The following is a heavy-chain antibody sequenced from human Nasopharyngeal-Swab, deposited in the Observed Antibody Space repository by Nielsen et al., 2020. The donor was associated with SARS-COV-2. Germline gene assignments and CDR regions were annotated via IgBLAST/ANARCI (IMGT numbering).Heavy chain of an antibody. CDR1: GFTFSSYS. CDR2: ISSSRSYI. Sequence: GESLKISCAASGFTFSSYSMNWVRQAPGKGLEWVSSISSSRSYIYYADSVKGRFTISRDNAKNSLYLQMNSLRAEDTAVYYCARDVNYSSGWYDYWGQGTLVTVSS. V-gene: IGHV3-21*01. D-gene: IGHD6-19*01. J-gene: IGHJ4*02. CDR3: ARDVNYSSGWYDY.